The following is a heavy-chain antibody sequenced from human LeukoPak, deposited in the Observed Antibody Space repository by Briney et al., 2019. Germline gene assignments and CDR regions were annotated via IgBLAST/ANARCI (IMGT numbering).Heavy chain of an antibody. CDR3: GRHGGAFEM. CDR1: GFIFSNCL. CDR2: ISSSSGYI. Sequence: PGGSLRLSCETSGFIFSNCLMTCVREAPGKGLEWVANISSSSGYIDYADPVKGRFTVSRDNAKNSLYLQMNSLRVEDTAVYYCGRHGGAFEMWGQGTMVTVSS. V-gene: IGHV3-21*05. J-gene: IGHJ3*02.